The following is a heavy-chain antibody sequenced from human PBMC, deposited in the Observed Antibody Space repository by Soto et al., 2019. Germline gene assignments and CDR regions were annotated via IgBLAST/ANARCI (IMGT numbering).Heavy chain of an antibody. CDR2: IYSGGST. Sequence: EVQLVESGGGLVQPGGSLRLSCAASGFTVSSNSMSWVRQAPGKGLEWVSVIYSGGSTYYADSVKGRFTISRDNSKNTLYLQMNSLRAEDTAVYYCASGVGHYSNYRDYWGQGTLVTVSS. V-gene: IGHV3-66*01. J-gene: IGHJ4*02. CDR1: GFTVSSNS. CDR3: ASGVGHYSNYRDY. D-gene: IGHD4-4*01.